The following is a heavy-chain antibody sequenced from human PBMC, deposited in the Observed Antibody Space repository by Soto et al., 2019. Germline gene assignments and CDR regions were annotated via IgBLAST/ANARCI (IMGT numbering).Heavy chain of an antibody. Sequence: ASVKVSCKASGYTFTSYDINWVRQATGQGLEWMGWMNPNSGNTGYAQKFQGRVSMTRKNSISTAYMELSSRKSEDTAVYYCARGLNRPWYYDFWSGYYPPARYYYYMDVWGKGTTVTVSS. J-gene: IGHJ6*03. D-gene: IGHD3-3*01. CDR1: GYTFTSYD. CDR3: ARGLNRPWYYDFWSGYYPPARYYYYMDV. V-gene: IGHV1-8*01. CDR2: MNPNSGNT.